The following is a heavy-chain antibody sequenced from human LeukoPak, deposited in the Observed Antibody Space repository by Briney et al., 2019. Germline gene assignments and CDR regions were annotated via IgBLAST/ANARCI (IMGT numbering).Heavy chain of an antibody. D-gene: IGHD3-9*01. V-gene: IGHV3-21*01. Sequence: GGSLRLSCAASGFTFSSYSMNWVRQAPGKGLEWVSSIGSSSSYIYYADSVKGRFTISRDNAKNSLYLQMNSLRAEDTAVYYCARAGLRYFHYWGQGTLVTVSS. CDR1: GFTFSSYS. CDR2: IGSSSSYI. J-gene: IGHJ4*02. CDR3: ARAGLRYFHY.